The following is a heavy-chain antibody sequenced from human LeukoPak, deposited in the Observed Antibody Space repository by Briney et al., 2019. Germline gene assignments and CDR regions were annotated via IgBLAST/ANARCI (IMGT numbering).Heavy chain of an antibody. V-gene: IGHV3-23*01. J-gene: IGHJ4*02. CDR2: ITGSTGST. CDR3: AKRYSGSSGLYNFDY. D-gene: IGHD1-26*01. CDR1: GFTFSSYA. Sequence: GGSLRLSCAASGFTFSSYAMPWVRQPPGKGLAGVSSITGSTGSTYYADSVKGRFTISRDNSKNTLYLQMNSLRAEDTAVYYCAKRYSGSSGLYNFDYWGQGTLVTVSS.